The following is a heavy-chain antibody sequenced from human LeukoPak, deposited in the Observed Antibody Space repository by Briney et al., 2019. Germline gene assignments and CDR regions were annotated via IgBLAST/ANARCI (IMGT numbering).Heavy chain of an antibody. J-gene: IGHJ6*03. Sequence: SETLSLTCTVSGYSISSGYYWGWIRQPPGKGRKWLGSIYHSGSTYYNPSLKSRVTISVDTSKNQFSLKLSSVTAADTAVYYCARLFYDILTGYYRGYDYMDVWGKGTTVTVSS. V-gene: IGHV4-38-2*02. CDR1: GYSISSGYY. CDR3: ARLFYDILTGYYRGYDYMDV. D-gene: IGHD3-9*01. CDR2: IYHSGST.